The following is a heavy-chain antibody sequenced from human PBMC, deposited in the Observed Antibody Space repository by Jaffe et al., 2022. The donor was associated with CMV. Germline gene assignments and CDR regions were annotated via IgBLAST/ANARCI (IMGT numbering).Heavy chain of an antibody. J-gene: IGHJ4*02. CDR2: IWYDGSNK. D-gene: IGHD6-19*01. Sequence: QVQLVESGGGVVQPGRSLRLSCAASGFTFSSYGMHWVRQAPGKGLEWVAVIWYDGSNKYYADSVKGRFTISRDNSKNTLYLQMNSLRAEDTAVYYCAREPLVGWYLSGGEPYYFDYWGQGTLVTVSS. V-gene: IGHV3-33*08. CDR1: GFTFSSYG. CDR3: AREPLVGWYLSGGEPYYFDY.